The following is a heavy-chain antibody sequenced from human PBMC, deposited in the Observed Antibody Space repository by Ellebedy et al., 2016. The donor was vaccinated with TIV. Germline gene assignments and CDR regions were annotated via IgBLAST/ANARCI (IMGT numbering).Heavy chain of an antibody. CDR1: GFTFSSFS. D-gene: IGHD3-22*01. V-gene: IGHV3-64D*06. CDR3: VKGDSSGFSYVRRFDY. Sequence: GESLKISCLVSGFTFSSFSMYWVRQAPGKGLEYVSAINSDGANTYYVDSVKGRFTISRDNSRSTLYLHMTSLRPEDTAVYYCVKGDSSGFSYVRRFDYWGQGTLVTVSS. J-gene: IGHJ4*02. CDR2: INSDGANT.